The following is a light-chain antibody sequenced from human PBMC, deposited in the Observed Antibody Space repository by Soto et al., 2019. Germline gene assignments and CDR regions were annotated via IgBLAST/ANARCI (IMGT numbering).Light chain of an antibody. Sequence: DIQMTQSPSSLSASVGDRVTITCRASQGIWGHLHWYQQKPGKAPKLLIYAASTLQSGVPSRFSGSGPETDFALTISSLQPEDFATYYCQHLNSSPYTFGQGTKLEIK. CDR3: QHLNSSPYT. V-gene: IGKV1-39*01. CDR2: AAS. J-gene: IGKJ2*01. CDR1: QGIWGH.